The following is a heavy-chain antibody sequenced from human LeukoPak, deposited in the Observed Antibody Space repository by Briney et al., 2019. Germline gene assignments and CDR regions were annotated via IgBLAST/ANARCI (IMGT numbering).Heavy chain of an antibody. CDR2: IKEDGSVK. D-gene: IGHD1-26*01. CDR1: GFTFSSYG. J-gene: IGHJ4*02. CDR3: GREVPGGATILDC. Sequence: GGSLRLSCAASGFTFSSYGMHWVRQAPGKGLEWVANIKEDGSVKYYVDSVKGRFTISRDNGKKSLYLQMNSLRADDTAVYYCGREVPGGATILDCWGQGTLVTVSS. V-gene: IGHV3-7*04.